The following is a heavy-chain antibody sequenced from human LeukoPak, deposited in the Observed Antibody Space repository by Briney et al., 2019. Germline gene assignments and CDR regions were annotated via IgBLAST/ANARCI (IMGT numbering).Heavy chain of an antibody. J-gene: IGHJ4*02. CDR2: IIPILGSA. CDR1: GGTFSSYT. V-gene: IGHV1-69*13. CDR3: AREDGGLDY. Sequence: SVKVSCKASGGTFSSYTITWVRQAPGQGLEWMGGIIPILGSANYAQKFQGRVTITADESTSTVYMDLTSLRSEDTAVYYCAREDGGLDYWGQGTLVTVSS. D-gene: IGHD4-23*01.